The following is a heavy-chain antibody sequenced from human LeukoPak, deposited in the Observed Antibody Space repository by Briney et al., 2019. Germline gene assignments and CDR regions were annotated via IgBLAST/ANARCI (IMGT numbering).Heavy chain of an antibody. J-gene: IGHJ3*02. Sequence: GESLKISCKGSGYSFTSYWISWVRQMPGKGLEWMGRIDPSDSYTNYSPSFQGHVTISADKSISTAYLQWSSLKASDTAMYYCASSRGLRYFGDAFDIWGQGTMVTVSS. D-gene: IGHD3-9*01. V-gene: IGHV5-10-1*01. CDR2: IDPSDSYT. CDR3: ASSRGLRYFGDAFDI. CDR1: GYSFTSYW.